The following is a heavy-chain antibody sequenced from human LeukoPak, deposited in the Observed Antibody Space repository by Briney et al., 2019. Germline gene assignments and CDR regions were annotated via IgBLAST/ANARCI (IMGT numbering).Heavy chain of an antibody. CDR1: GFTFSSYA. CDR2: ISSNGGST. J-gene: IGHJ3*02. CDR3: ARALSNDQGAFDI. V-gene: IGHV3-64*01. Sequence: GGSLRLSCAASGFTFSSYAMHWVRQAPGKGLEYVSAISSNGGSTYYANSVKGRFTISRDNSKNTLYLQMGSLRAEDMAVYYCARALSNDQGAFDIWGQGTMVTVSS. D-gene: IGHD2-8*01.